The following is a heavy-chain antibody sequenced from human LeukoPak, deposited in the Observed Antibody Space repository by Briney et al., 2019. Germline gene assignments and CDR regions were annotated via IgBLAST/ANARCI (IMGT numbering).Heavy chain of an antibody. CDR2: ISSSSSTI. CDR3: ATSSGYSYG. D-gene: IGHD5-18*01. V-gene: IGHV3-48*01. CDR1: GFTFSSYS. Sequence: TGGSLRLSCAASGFTFSSYSMNWVRQAPGKGLEGVSYISSSSSTIDYADSVKARFTISRDNAKNALYLKMNSLRAEDTAVYYCATSSGYSYGWGQGTLVTVSS. J-gene: IGHJ4*02.